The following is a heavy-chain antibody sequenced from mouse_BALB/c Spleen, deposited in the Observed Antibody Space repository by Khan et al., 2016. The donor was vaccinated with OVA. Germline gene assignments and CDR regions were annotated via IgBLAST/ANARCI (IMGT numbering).Heavy chain of an antibody. D-gene: IGHD2-3*01. CDR1: GYTFTDYV. J-gene: IGHJ3*01. Sequence: QVQLQQSGPELVKPGASVKMSCKASGYTFTDYVITWVKQRTGHGLEWIGEIYPGSGSAYYNEKFKDKATLTADKSSDTAYMQLSSLTSEDSAVYFCTRCDDGAWFAYWGQGTLVTASA. V-gene: IGHV1-77*01. CDR3: TRCDDGAWFAY. CDR2: IYPGSGSA.